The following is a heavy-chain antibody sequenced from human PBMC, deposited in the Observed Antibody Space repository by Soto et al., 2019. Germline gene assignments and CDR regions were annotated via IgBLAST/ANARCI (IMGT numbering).Heavy chain of an antibody. CDR2: INHSGST. J-gene: IGHJ6*02. Sequence: TCAVYGGSFSGYYWSWIRQPPGKGLEWIGEINHSGSTNYNPSLKSRVTISVDTSKNQFSLKLSSVTAADTAVYYCARGQGFYYYYGMDVWGQGTTVTVSS. V-gene: IGHV4-34*01. CDR1: GGSFSGYY. CDR3: ARGQGFYYYYGMDV.